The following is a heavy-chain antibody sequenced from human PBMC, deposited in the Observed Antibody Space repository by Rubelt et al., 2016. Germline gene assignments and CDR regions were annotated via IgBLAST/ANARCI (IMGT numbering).Heavy chain of an antibody. J-gene: IGHJ4*02. V-gene: IGHV4-59*08. CDR2: IYYTGGP. Sequence: QVRLQESGPGLVKPSETLSLTCTVSGGSMTKKYWTWIRQPPGKGLQWIGYIYYTGGPNYSPSLKSRVSIPIDTSKNQFSRNLTSVTAADTAVYYCASHFDFWSAIDNWGRGTLVTVSS. D-gene: IGHD3-3*01. CDR1: GGSMTKKY. CDR3: ASHFDFWSAIDN.